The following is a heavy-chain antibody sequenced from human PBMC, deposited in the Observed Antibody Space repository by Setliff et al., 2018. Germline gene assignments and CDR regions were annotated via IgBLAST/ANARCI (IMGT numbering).Heavy chain of an antibody. CDR3: AKAGYTSKWYEARVPDS. D-gene: IGHD6-13*01. J-gene: IGHJ4*02. V-gene: IGHV3-23*03. CDR2: SYGGSSS. Sequence: GESLKISCAASGFTFGFYAMAWVRQAPGKGLEWLALSYGGSSSFYADSVKGRFTVSRDNSKYTLYLQMDSLRVEDTAMYYCAKAGYTSKWYEARVPDSWGQGTLVTVSS. CDR1: GFTFGFYA.